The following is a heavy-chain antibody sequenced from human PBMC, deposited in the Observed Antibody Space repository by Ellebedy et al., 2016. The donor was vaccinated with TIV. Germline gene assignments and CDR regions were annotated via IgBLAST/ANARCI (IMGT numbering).Heavy chain of an antibody. Sequence: GESLKISCAASGFTFSSFGMHWVRQTPGRGLEWVAVIWYDGPNKYYGESVKGRFTISRDNSKNTLYLQMNSLRAEDTALYYCARGYCYGGNCLRTAFDLWGQGAMVTVSS. CDR3: ARGYCYGGNCLRTAFDL. CDR1: GFTFSSFG. V-gene: IGHV3-33*08. J-gene: IGHJ3*01. CDR2: IWYDGPNK. D-gene: IGHD2-15*01.